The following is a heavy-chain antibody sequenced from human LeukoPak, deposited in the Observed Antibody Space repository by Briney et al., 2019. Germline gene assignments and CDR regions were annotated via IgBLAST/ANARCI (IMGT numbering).Heavy chain of an antibody. D-gene: IGHD4-17*01. CDR2: VSGGGTTI. CDR1: GFTFSDYG. J-gene: IGHJ4*02. CDR3: AKRTVTTSGDDY. Sequence: PGGSLRLSCAASGFTFSDYGMSWFRQAPGKGLEWVSSVSGGGTTIYYADSVKGRFTISRDNSKNTLYLQMNSLRVEDAAIYYCAKRTVTTSGDDYWGQGTLVTVSS. V-gene: IGHV3-23*01.